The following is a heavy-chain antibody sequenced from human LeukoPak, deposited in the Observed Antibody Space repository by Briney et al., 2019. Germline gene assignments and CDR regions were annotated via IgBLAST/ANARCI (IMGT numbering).Heavy chain of an antibody. J-gene: IGHJ3*01. D-gene: IGHD1/OR15-1a*01. CDR1: GFTFSDYY. V-gene: IGHV3-11*01. CDR2: ISSSGSTI. Sequence: GGSLRLSCAASGFTFSDYYMSWIRQAPGKGLEWVSYISSSGSTIYYAESVRGRFTISRDNAENSLYLHMNSLRAEDTAVYYCTRERNNDFDAFDLWGQGTLVTVSS. CDR3: TRERNNDFDAFDL.